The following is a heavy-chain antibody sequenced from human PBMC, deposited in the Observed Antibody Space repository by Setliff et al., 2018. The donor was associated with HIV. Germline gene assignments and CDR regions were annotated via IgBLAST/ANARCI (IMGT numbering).Heavy chain of an antibody. CDR1: GGSISSSNW. Sequence: SETLSLTCAVSGGSISSSNWWSWVRQPPEKGLEWIGEIYHSGSPNYSPSLKSRVTILLDTSKNQFSLRLSSVTAADTAVYYCARHRGMTGTTWYNHYMEVWGKGATVTVSS. J-gene: IGHJ6*03. V-gene: IGHV4-4*02. CDR3: ARHRGMTGTTWYNHYMEV. CDR2: IYHSGSP. D-gene: IGHD1-7*01.